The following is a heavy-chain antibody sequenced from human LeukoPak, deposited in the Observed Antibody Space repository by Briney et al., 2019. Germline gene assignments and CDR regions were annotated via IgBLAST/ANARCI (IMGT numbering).Heavy chain of an antibody. Sequence: PGGSLRLSCVGSGFTFSSYSMSWVRQVPGKGLEWVSGISSSGGSAYYADSVKGRFTISRDNSKNTLYLQMNSLRAEDTAVYYCAKGDDILTGDFDYWGQGTLVTVSS. V-gene: IGHV3-23*01. CDR1: GFTFSSYS. CDR3: AKGDDILTGDFDY. D-gene: IGHD3-9*01. CDR2: ISSSGGSA. J-gene: IGHJ4*02.